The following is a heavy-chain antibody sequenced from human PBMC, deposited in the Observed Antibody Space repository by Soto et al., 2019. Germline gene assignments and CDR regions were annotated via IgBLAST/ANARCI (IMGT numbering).Heavy chain of an antibody. D-gene: IGHD6-13*01. CDR1: GGSFSGYY. V-gene: IGHV4-34*01. CDR3: ARGRRGLPQDSSSCRATIGGWFDP. J-gene: IGHJ5*02. Sequence: QVQLQQWGAGPLKPSETLSLTCAVYGGSFSGYYWSWIRQPPGKGLEWIWEINHSGSTNYSPSRKVRVTISVDTSKNLFSLKLRSVTAAGTAVYSCARGRRGLPQDSSSCRATIGGWFDPWGQGTLVTVSS. CDR2: INHSGST.